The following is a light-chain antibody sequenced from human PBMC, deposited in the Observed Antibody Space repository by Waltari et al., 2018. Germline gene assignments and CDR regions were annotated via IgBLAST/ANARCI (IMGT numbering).Light chain of an antibody. CDR2: DTS. V-gene: IGKV3-11*01. J-gene: IGKJ1*01. CDR1: QSVSNM. CDR3: QQRSNWPPT. Sequence: EIVLTQSPGTLSLSPGDRATLSCRASQSVSNMLAWYQQKPGQAPRLLIYDTSNGATGIPARFSGSGSGTDFTLTISSLEPEDFAVYYCQQRSNWPPTFGQGTKVEI.